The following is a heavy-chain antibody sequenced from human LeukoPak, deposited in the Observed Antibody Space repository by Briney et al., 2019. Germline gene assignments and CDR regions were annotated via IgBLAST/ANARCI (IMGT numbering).Heavy chain of an antibody. D-gene: IGHD2-2*01. CDR3: ARGNIVVVPAASYWFDP. Sequence: ASVKVSCKASGYTFTGYYMHWVRQAPGQGLEWMGWINPNSGGTNYAQKFQGRVTMTRDTSISTAYMGLSRLRSDDTAVYYCARGNIVVVPAASYWFDPWGQGTLVTVSS. V-gene: IGHV1-2*02. J-gene: IGHJ5*02. CDR2: INPNSGGT. CDR1: GYTFTGYY.